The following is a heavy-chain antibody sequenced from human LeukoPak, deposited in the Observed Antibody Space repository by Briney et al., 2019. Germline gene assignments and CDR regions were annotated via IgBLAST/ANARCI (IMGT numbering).Heavy chain of an antibody. CDR1: GFDVSINY. D-gene: IGHD1-26*01. J-gene: IGHJ3*02. Sequence: GSLRLSCAASGFDVSINYMNWIRQSPEKGLGGVSIIHNDGSTYYADSVKGRFTNSRDNSKNTLYLQMNSLRAEDTAVYYCAREGLMGDDAFDIWGQGTMVTVSS. CDR2: IHNDGST. CDR3: AREGLMGDDAFDI. V-gene: IGHV3-66*02.